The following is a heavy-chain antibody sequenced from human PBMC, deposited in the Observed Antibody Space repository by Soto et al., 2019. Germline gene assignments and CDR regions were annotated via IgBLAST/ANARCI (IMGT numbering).Heavy chain of an antibody. J-gene: IGHJ6*02. Sequence: SETLSLTCAVYGGSFSGYYWSWIRQPPGKGLEWIGEINHSGSTNYNPSLKSRVTISVDTSKNQLSLKLSSVTAADTAVYYCARVAQLRYFDWLTYYYGMDVWGQGTTVTVSS. CDR1: GGSFSGYY. V-gene: IGHV4-34*01. D-gene: IGHD3-9*01. CDR2: INHSGST. CDR3: ARVAQLRYFDWLTYYYGMDV.